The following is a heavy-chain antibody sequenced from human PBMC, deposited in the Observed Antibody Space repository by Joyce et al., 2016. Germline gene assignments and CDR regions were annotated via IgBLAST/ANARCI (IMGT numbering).Heavy chain of an antibody. CDR1: GFNFSQCG. Sequence: EVQLVESGGGLVQPGGSLRLCCSASGFNFSQCGMHWVGQAPGRGLKDVSSISHNADSTHYADSVRGRFTISRDNSKSTLYLQMSSLRAEDTAIYYCVKVIASGYYYDRWGQGTLVTVSS. V-gene: IGHV3-64D*06. J-gene: IGHJ4*02. CDR2: ISHNADST. D-gene: IGHD3-22*01. CDR3: VKVIASGYYYDR.